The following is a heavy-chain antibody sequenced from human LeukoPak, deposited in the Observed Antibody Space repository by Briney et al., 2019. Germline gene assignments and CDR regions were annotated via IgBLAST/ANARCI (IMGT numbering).Heavy chain of an antibody. Sequence: PGGSLRLSCAASGFTFSGYGMHWVRQAPGKGLEWVSFIRYDESNKFYADSVKGRFTISRDDAKNSLYLQMNSLRVGDTAVYYCARGEWRTWGQGTLVTVTS. V-gene: IGHV3-30*02. CDR3: ARGEWRT. D-gene: IGHD3-3*01. CDR1: GFTFSGYG. J-gene: IGHJ5*02. CDR2: IRYDESNK.